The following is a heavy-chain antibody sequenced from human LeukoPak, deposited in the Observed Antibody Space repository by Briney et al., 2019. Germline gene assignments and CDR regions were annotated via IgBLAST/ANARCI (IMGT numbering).Heavy chain of an antibody. D-gene: IGHD2-15*01. Sequence: GASVKVSCKASGYTFTSYGISWVRQAPGQGLEWMGWISVYNGHTNYAQKLQGRVTMTTDTSTSTAYMELRSLRSDDTAVYYCARSWRFCSGDSCYPIDYWGQGTLVTVSS. J-gene: IGHJ4*02. V-gene: IGHV1-18*01. CDR1: GYTFTSYG. CDR3: ARSWRFCSGDSCYPIDY. CDR2: ISVYNGHT.